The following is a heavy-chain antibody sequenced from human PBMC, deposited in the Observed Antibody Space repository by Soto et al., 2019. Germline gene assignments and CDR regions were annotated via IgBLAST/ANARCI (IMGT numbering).Heavy chain of an antibody. CDR2: ISYDGSNK. CDR3: AKERFLEWLVADY. Sequence: GGSLRLSCAASGFTFSSYGMHWVRQAPGKGLEWVAVISYDGSNKYYADSVKGRFTISRDNSKNTLYLQMNSLRAEDTAVYYCAKERFLEWLVADYWGQGTLVTVSS. D-gene: IGHD3-3*01. CDR1: GFTFSSYG. J-gene: IGHJ4*02. V-gene: IGHV3-30*18.